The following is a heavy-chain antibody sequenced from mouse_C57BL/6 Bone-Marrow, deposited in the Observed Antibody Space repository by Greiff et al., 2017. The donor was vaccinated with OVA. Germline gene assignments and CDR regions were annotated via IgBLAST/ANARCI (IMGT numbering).Heavy chain of an antibody. CDR3: ARSTLYYLHYAMDY. Sequence: QVQLQQSGAELMKPGASVKLSCKATGYTFTGYWIEWVKQRPGHGLEWIGEILPGSGSTNYNEKFKGKATFTADTSSNTAYMQISSLTTEDSAIYYCARSTLYYLHYAMDYWGQGTSVTVSS. CDR1: GYTFTGYW. J-gene: IGHJ4*01. CDR2: ILPGSGST. D-gene: IGHD1-1*01. V-gene: IGHV1-9*01.